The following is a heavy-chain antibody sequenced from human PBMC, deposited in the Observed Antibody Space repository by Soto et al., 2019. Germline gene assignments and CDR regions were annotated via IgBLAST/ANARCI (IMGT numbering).Heavy chain of an antibody. J-gene: IGHJ6*02. Sequence: EVQLLESGGGLVQPGGSLRLSCAASGFTFSSYAMSWVRQAPGKGLAWVSAISGSGGSTYYADSVKGRFTISRDNSKNTLYLQMNSLRAEDTAVYYCAKGVVPAAMSYYYGMDVWGQGTTVTVSS. CDR1: GFTFSSYA. V-gene: IGHV3-23*01. CDR2: ISGSGGST. D-gene: IGHD2-2*01. CDR3: AKGVVPAAMSYYYGMDV.